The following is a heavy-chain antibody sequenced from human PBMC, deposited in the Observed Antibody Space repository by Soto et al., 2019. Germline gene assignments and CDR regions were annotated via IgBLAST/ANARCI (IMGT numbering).Heavy chain of an antibody. D-gene: IGHD6-19*01. CDR2: IYYSGST. V-gene: IGHV4-31*03. CDR1: GGSISSGGYY. J-gene: IGHJ6*03. Sequence: SETLSLTCTVSGGSISSGGYYWSWIRQHPGKGLEWIGYIYYSGSTYYNPSLKSRVTISVDTSKNQFSLKLSSVTAADTAVYYCARDVVAGMDYYYMDVWGKGTTVTVSS. CDR3: ARDVVAGMDYYYMDV.